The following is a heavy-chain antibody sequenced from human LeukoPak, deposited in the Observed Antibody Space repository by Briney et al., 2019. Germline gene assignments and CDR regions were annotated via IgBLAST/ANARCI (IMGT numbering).Heavy chain of an antibody. CDR3: ARARGSTSCYLDV. J-gene: IGHJ6*03. Sequence: GGSLRLSCAASGFTFSSYAMSWVRQAPGKGLEWVSAISGSGGSTYYADSVKGRFTISRDNSKNTLYLQMNSLRAEDTAVYYCARARGSTSCYLDVWGKGTTVTVSS. V-gene: IGHV3-23*01. D-gene: IGHD2-2*01. CDR2: ISGSGGST. CDR1: GFTFSSYA.